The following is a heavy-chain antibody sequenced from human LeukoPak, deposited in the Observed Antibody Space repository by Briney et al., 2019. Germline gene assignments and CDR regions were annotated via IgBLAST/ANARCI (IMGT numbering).Heavy chain of an antibody. Sequence: SETLSLTCAVSGGSITTDWWSWVRRPPGGGLEWIGEVYHSGTFNYNPPLERRVSLSLDTSKNEFSLKLTSLTAADTATYYCARRSGSGRMDVWGRGTTVTVSS. CDR2: VYHSGTF. D-gene: IGHD3-10*01. J-gene: IGHJ6*04. CDR3: ARRSGSGRMDV. V-gene: IGHV4-4*02. CDR1: GGSITTDW.